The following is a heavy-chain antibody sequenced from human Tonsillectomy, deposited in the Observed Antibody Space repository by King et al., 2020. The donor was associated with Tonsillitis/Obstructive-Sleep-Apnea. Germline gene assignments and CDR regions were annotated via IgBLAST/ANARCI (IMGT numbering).Heavy chain of an antibody. D-gene: IGHD1-1*01. CDR2: INSDGSST. Sequence: VQLVESGGGLVQPGGSLRLSCAASGFTFSSYWMHWVRQAPGKGLVWVSRINSDGSSTNYADSVKGRFTISRDNAKNTLHLQMNSLRAEDTAVYYCAREDPTGKIDYWDQGTLVTVSS. CDR1: GFTFSSYW. V-gene: IGHV3-74*01. J-gene: IGHJ4*02. CDR3: AREDPTGKIDY.